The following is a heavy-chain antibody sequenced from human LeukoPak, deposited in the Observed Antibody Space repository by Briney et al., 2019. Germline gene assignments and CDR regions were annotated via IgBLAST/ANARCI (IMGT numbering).Heavy chain of an antibody. V-gene: IGHV1-18*01. CDR1: GYTFTSYG. CDR2: ISAYNGNT. J-gene: IGHJ5*02. D-gene: IGHD5-12*01. CDR3: ARDRNIVATITGANWFDP. Sequence: ASVKVSCKASGYTFTSYGISWVRQAPGQGLEWMGWISAYNGNTNYAQKLQGRVTVTTDTSTSTAYMELRSLRSDDTAVYYCARDRNIVATITGANWFDPWGQGTLVTVSS.